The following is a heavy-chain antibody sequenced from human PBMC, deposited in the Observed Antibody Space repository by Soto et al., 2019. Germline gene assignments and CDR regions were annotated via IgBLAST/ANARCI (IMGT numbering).Heavy chain of an antibody. CDR1: GFTFSSYG. CDR3: ARDYQLTKYGSFDY. CDR2: IWYDGSNK. J-gene: IGHJ4*02. Sequence: GGSLRLSCAVSGFTFSSYGMRWVRQAPGKGLEWVAVIWYDGSNKYYADSVKGRFTISRDNSKNTLYLQMNSLRAEDTAVYYCARDYQLTKYGSFDYWGQGTLVTVSS. D-gene: IGHD2-2*01. V-gene: IGHV3-33*01.